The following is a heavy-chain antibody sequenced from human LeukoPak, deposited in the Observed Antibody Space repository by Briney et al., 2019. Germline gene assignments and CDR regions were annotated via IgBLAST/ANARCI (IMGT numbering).Heavy chain of an antibody. V-gene: IGHV1-8*01. D-gene: IGHD3-10*01. CDR3: ARWYYYGSGSYLPFDY. J-gene: IGHJ4*02. Sequence: GASVKVSCKASGYTFTSYDINWVRQATGQGLEWMGWMNPNSGNTGYAQKFQGRVTMTRNTSISTAYMELSSLRSEDTAVYYCARWYYYGSGSYLPFDYWGQGTLVTVSS. CDR2: MNPNSGNT. CDR1: GYTFTSYD.